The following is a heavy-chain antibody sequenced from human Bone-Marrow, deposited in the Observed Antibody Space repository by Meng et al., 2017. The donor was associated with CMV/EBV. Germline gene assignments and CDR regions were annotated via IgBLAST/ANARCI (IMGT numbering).Heavy chain of an antibody. V-gene: IGHV3-23*01. CDR1: GFTFSSYA. CDR2: ISGSGGST. J-gene: IGHJ4*02. D-gene: IGHD1-26*01. Sequence: EVQLLESGGGLVHPGGSLGLSCAASGFTFSSYAMSWVRQAPGKGLEWVSAISGSGGSTYYADSVKGRFTISRDNSKNTLYLQMNSLRAEDTAVYYCAKDRGGSYYGYWGQGTLVTVSS. CDR3: AKDRGGSYYGY.